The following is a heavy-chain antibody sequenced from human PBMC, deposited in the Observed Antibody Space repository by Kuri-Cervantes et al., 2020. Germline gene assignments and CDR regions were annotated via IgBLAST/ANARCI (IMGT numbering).Heavy chain of an antibody. CDR1: GFSLSNSRMG. CDR3: AHRRVGFSSSWYGDAFDI. D-gene: IGHD6-13*01. J-gene: IGHJ3*02. Sequence: SGPTLVKPTETLTLTCTVSGFSLSNSRMGVSWIRQPPGKALEWLALIYWDDDKRYGPSLKSRLTITKDTSKNQVVLTMTNMDPVDTATYYCAHRRVGFSSSWYGDAFDIWGQGTMVTVSS. V-gene: IGHV2-5*05. CDR2: IYWDDDK.